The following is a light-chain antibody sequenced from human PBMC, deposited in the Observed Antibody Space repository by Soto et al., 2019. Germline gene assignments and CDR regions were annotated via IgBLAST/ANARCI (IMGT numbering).Light chain of an antibody. Sequence: IQLTPSPSSLSASVGDRVTITCRASQGISSYLAWYQQKPGKAPKLLIYAASTLQSGVPSRFSGSGSGTDFTLTISSLQPEDFATYYCQQLNSFPIPFGPGTKVEIK. V-gene: IGKV1-9*01. CDR2: AAS. CDR3: QQLNSFPIP. J-gene: IGKJ3*01. CDR1: QGISSY.